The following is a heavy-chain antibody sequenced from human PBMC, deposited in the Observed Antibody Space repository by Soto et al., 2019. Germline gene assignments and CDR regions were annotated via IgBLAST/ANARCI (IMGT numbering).Heavy chain of an antibody. J-gene: IGHJ2*01. Sequence: EVQLVESGGGLVQPGRSLRLSCAASGLTFDDYAMHWVRQAPGKGLEWVSSISWNSGGIDYADSVKGQFTISRDNAKNLLSLHMTSLRPEDTALYYYAKDSHHLHGAFGVGWHFGLWCCGTLVTVSS. CDR1: GLTFDDYA. CDR2: ISWNSGGI. V-gene: IGHV3-9*01. D-gene: IGHD3-10*01. CDR3: AKDSHHLHGAFGVGWHFGL.